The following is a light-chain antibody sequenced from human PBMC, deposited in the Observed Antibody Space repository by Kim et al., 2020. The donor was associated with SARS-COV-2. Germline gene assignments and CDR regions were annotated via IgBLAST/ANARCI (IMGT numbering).Light chain of an antibody. CDR1: VRDVGGYNY. CDR3: SSYTSSSTYYV. V-gene: IGLV2-14*03. CDR2: DVS. Sequence: QCITISCTGSVRDVGGYNYVTGDQQQPGKAPKLMIYDVSKRPSGGSNRFSASESGNTASLTISGLQAEDEADYYCSSYTSSSTYYVFGTGTKVTVL. J-gene: IGLJ1*01.